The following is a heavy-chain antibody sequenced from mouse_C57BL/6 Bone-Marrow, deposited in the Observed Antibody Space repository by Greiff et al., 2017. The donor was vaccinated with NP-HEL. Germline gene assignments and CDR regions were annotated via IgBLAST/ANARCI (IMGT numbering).Heavy chain of an antibody. CDR3: ARPLYYYGSSYGFAY. CDR1: EYEFPSHD. J-gene: IGHJ3*01. V-gene: IGHV5-2*01. Sequence: DVMLVESGGGLVQPGESLKLSCESNEYEFPSHDMSWVRKTPEKRLELVAAINSDGGSTYYPDTMERRFIISRDNTKKTLYLQMSSLRSEDTALYYCARPLYYYGSSYGFAYWGQGTLVTVSA. CDR2: INSDGGST. D-gene: IGHD1-1*01.